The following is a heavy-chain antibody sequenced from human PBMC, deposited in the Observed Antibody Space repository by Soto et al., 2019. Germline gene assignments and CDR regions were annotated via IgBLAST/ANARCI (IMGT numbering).Heavy chain of an antibody. J-gene: IGHJ6*02. CDR1: GGSISSYY. D-gene: IGHD4-4*01. Sequence: SETLSLTCTVSGGSISSYYWSWIRQPPGKGLEWIGYIYYSGSTNYNASLKSRVTISLDTSKNQFSLKLSSVTAADTAVYYCARDGDGRMTTNPYYYNGMDVWGPGTTVTGSS. V-gene: IGHV4-59*01. CDR2: IYYSGST. CDR3: ARDGDGRMTTNPYYYNGMDV.